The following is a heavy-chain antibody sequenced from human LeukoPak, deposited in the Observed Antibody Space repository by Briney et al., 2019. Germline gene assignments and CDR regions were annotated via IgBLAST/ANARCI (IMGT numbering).Heavy chain of an antibody. J-gene: IGHJ4*02. CDR1: GGTFSSYA. D-gene: IGHD1-26*01. CDR2: IIPIFGTA. CDR3: ARDGVGATRTFDY. Sequence: AASVKVSCKASGGTFSSYAISWERQAPGQGLEWMGGIIPIFGTANYAQKFQGRVTITTDESTSTAYMELSSLRSEDTAVYYCARDGVGATRTFDYWGQGTLVTVSS. V-gene: IGHV1-69*05.